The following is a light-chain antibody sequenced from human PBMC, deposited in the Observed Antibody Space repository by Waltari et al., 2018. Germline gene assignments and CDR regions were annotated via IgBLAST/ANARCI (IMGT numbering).Light chain of an antibody. CDR1: QSVNDY. CDR2: DAS. Sequence: EVVLTQSPATLSLSPGERATLSCRASQSVNDYLALYQQKPGQAPRLLMYDASNRATGIPARFSGSGSGTDFTLTISSLESEDFAVYYCQQYNSYWTFGQGTKVEIK. V-gene: IGKV3-11*01. CDR3: QQYNSYWT. J-gene: IGKJ1*01.